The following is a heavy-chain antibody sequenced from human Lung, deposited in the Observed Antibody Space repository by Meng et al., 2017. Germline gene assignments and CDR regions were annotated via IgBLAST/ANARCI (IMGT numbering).Heavy chain of an antibody. CDR3: ARDRGSSGWSNWFDP. V-gene: IGHV7-4-1*02. CDR2: INTDTGKP. CDR1: GYTLSRYS. Sequence: QVQLVQSGSELKKPGASVKVTCEASGYTLSRYSMHWVRQAPGQGLEWMGWINTDTGKPTYAQGFTGRFVFSLDTSVRTAYLQISSLKAEDTAVYYCARDRGSSGWSNWFDPWGQGTLVTVSS. J-gene: IGHJ5*02. D-gene: IGHD6-13*01.